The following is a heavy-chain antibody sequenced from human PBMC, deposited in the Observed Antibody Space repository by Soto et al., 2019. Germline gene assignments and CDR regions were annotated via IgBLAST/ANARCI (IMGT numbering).Heavy chain of an antibody. J-gene: IGHJ4*02. CDR1: VFTFSNYW. D-gene: IGHD6-19*01. Sequence: GGSLRLSCASSVFTFSNYWMSWVRHSPGKWLEWVANIKQDGSQNYYVDSVKGRFTTSRDNTKNSFYLQMNSLRAEDTAVYYCVRHHINGSKIDYWARGPLVNVS. CDR3: VRHHINGSKIDY. CDR2: IKQDGSQN. V-gene: IGHV3-7*01.